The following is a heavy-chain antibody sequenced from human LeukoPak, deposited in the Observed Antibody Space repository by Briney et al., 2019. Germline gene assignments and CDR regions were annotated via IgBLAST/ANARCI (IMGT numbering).Heavy chain of an antibody. D-gene: IGHD3-22*01. CDR1: GGTFSSYA. V-gene: IGHV1-69*01. CDR2: IIPIFGTA. J-gene: IGHJ4*02. Sequence: GASVKVSCKASGGTFSSYAISWVRQAPGQGLEWMGGIIPIFGTANYAQKFQGRVTITADESTSTAYMELSSLRFEDTAVYYCARDEGDYDSPTWGQGTLVTVSS. CDR3: ARDEGDYDSPT.